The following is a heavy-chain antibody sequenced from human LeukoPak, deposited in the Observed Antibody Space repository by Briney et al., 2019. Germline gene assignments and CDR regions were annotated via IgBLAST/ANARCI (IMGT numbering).Heavy chain of an antibody. CDR2: ISFSHHT. J-gene: IGHJ4*02. D-gene: IGHD3-10*01. V-gene: IGHV3-11*06. CDR3: AKDRITMLRGVIDY. CDR1: GFTFSDHY. Sequence: GRSLRLSCAASGFTFSDHYMSWIRQAPGKGLEWISYISFSHHTNYADSVKGRFTISRDDARNSLFLQMNSLRAEDTAVYYCAKDRITMLRGVIDYWGQGTLVTVSS.